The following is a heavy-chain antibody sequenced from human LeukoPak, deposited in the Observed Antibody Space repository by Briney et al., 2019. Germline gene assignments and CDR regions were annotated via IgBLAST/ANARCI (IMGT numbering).Heavy chain of an antibody. CDR1: GGAISSYY. CDR3: ARGWNYGDY. CDR2: VSYIGDA. V-gene: IGHV4-59*01. Sequence: ASETLSLTCTVPGGAISSYYWSWIRQPPGKGLEWIGYVSYIGDASQNPSLRGRVTMSVDTSNNQVSLELSSVTAADTAVYYCARGWNYGDYWGQGTLVTVSS. D-gene: IGHD3-3*01. J-gene: IGHJ4*02.